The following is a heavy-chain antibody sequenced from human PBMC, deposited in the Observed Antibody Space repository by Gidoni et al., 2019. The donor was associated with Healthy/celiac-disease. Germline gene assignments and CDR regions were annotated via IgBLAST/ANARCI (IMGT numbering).Heavy chain of an antibody. V-gene: IGHV3-49*05. CDR3: TYHGSGSDYIDDAFDI. CDR2: IRSKAYGGTT. Sequence: EVQLVESGGGLVMPGRSLRLSCTASGFTFGDYAMSWFRQAPGKGLEWVGFIRSKAYGGTTEYAASVKGRFTISRDDSKSIAYLQMNSLKTEDTAVYYCTYHGSGSDYIDDAFDIWGQGTMVTVSS. J-gene: IGHJ3*02. D-gene: IGHD3-10*01. CDR1: GFTFGDYA.